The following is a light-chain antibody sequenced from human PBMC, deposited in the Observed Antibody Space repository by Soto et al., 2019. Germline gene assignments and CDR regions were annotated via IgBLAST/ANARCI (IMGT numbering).Light chain of an antibody. CDR2: DVS. CDR3: YSYTSSSTYV. CDR1: SSDVGAYNY. V-gene: IGLV2-14*03. J-gene: IGLJ1*01. Sequence: QSVLTQPASVSGSPGQSITISCTGTSSDVGAYNYVSWYQQHPGKAPKLMVCDVSNRPSGVSDRFSGSKSGNTASLTISGLLAEDDSDYYCYSYTSSSTYVFGTGTKLTVL.